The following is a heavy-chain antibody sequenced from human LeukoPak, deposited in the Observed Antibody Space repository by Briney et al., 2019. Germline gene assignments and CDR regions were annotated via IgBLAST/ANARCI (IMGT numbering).Heavy chain of an antibody. D-gene: IGHD1-1*01. V-gene: IGHV3-23*01. CDR1: GFTFSNYA. J-gene: IGHJ4*02. CDR3: AKDGGPTVFYYFDY. Sequence: GGSLRLSCAASGFTFSNYAMSWVRQAPGKGLEWVSGISGSSGGTNYADPVKGRFTISRDNSRNTLYLQMNSLRAEDTAIYYCAKDGGPTVFYYFDYWGQGTLMTVSS. CDR2: ISGSSGGT.